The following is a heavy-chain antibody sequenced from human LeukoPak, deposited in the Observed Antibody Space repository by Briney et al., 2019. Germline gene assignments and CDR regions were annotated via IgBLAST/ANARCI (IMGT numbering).Heavy chain of an antibody. V-gene: IGHV3-66*01. D-gene: IGHD6-6*01. CDR3: ARVASSSLTPWNWFDP. CDR1: GFTVSTNY. CDR2: IYSGGST. J-gene: IGHJ5*02. Sequence: PGGSLRLSCAASGFTVSTNYMSWVRQAPGKGLEWVSVIYSGGSTYYADSVKGRFTISRDNSKNTLYLQMNSLRAEDTAVYYCARVASSSLTPWNWFDPWGQGTLVTVSS.